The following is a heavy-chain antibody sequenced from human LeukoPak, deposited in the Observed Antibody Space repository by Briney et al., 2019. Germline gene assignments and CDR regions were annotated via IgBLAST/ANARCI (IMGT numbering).Heavy chain of an antibody. Sequence: ASVKVSCKASGYTFTDYYMHWVRQAPGQGLEWMGWINPNSGGTNYAQKLQGRVTITADESTSTVYMELSSLRSEDTAVYYCARDRGYSYAKKSSEYYYMDVWGKGTTVTISS. D-gene: IGHD5-18*01. CDR3: ARDRGYSYAKKSSEYYYMDV. V-gene: IGHV1-2*02. J-gene: IGHJ6*03. CDR2: INPNSGGT. CDR1: GYTFTDYY.